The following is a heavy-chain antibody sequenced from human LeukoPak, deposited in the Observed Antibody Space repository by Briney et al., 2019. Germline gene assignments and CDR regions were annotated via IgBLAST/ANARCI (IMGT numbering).Heavy chain of an antibody. CDR1: GFTFSSSW. CDR3: ARGNPVTYYDDVIAY. D-gene: IGHD3-16*01. V-gene: IGHV3-74*01. CDR2: INDNGINT. Sequence: PGGSLRLSCAASGFTFSSSWMHWVRQGPGKGLEWVSHINDNGINTNYADSVKGRFTIFRDNAKNTFYLQMSSLRADDTAVYYCARGNPVTYYDDVIAYWGQGTLLTVSS. J-gene: IGHJ4*02.